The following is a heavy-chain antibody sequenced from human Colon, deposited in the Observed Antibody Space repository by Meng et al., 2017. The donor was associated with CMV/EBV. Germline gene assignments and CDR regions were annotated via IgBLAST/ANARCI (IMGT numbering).Heavy chain of an antibody. V-gene: IGHV3-74*01. CDR2: INGDGTTT. J-gene: IGHJ4*02. CDR3: TTDRVGAMFYTNPFDY. CDR1: GFTFSRHW. Sequence: GGSLRLSCVASGFTFSRHWMHWVRQVPGKGPEWVSHINGDGTTTSHADSVEGRFTISRDNAKNTLFLQMNSLGADDTGVYFCTTDRVGAMFYTNPFDYWGQGTLVTVSS. D-gene: IGHD1-26*01.